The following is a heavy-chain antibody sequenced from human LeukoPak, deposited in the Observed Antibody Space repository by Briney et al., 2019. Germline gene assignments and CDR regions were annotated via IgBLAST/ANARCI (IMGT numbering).Heavy chain of an antibody. D-gene: IGHD6-13*01. CDR1: GGSISSGSYC. CDR3: ARETAARGAYYMDV. V-gene: IGHV4-61*09. Sequence: SQTLSLTCTVSGGSISSGSYCWSWIRQPAGKGLEWIGHIYTSGSTNYNPSLKGRVTISVDTSKNQFSLRLTSVTATDTAVYYCARETAARGAYYMDVWGKGTTVTISS. CDR2: IYTSGST. J-gene: IGHJ6*03.